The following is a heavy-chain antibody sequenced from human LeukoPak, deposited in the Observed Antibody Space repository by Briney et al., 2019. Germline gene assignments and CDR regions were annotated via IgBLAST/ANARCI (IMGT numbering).Heavy chain of an antibody. CDR2: IGEDGSEI. CDR1: GFTFSQYW. J-gene: IGHJ4*02. Sequence: PGGSLRLPCAASGFTFSQYWMSWVRQAPGKGREWVANIGEDGSEIYYVDSVKGRFTISRDNAKNSLYLQMNSLRAEDTAVYYCATNSGWRFDYWGQGTLVTVSS. CDR3: ATNSGWRFDY. V-gene: IGHV3-7*02. D-gene: IGHD2-21*01.